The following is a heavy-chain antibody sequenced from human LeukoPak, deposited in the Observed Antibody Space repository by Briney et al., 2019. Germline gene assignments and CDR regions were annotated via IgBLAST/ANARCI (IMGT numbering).Heavy chain of an antibody. D-gene: IGHD1-14*01. J-gene: IGHJ4*02. V-gene: IGHV3-30*02. CDR2: IRYDGNKK. CDR1: GFTFSNYG. Sequence: PGGSLRLSCGASGFTFSNYGMLWVRQAPGKGLDWVAFIRYDGNKKLYADSVKGRFTISRDNSKNTLYLHINSLRAEDTAVYYCVKDNPLDYWGQGTLVIVSS. CDR3: VKDNPLDY.